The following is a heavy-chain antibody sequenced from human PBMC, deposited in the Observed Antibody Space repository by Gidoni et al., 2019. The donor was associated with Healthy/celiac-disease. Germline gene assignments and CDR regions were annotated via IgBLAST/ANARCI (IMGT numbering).Heavy chain of an antibody. CDR1: GFTFSGSA. CDR2: IRSKANSYAT. D-gene: IGHD4-17*01. CDR3: TRHGEGSNG. V-gene: IGHV3-73*02. J-gene: IGHJ4*02. Sequence: EVQLVESGGGLVQPGGSLKLSCAASGFTFSGSAMHWVRQASGKGLEGVGRIRSKANSYATAYAASVKGRFTISRDDSKNTAYLQMNSLKTEDTAVYYCTRHGEGSNGGGQGTLVTVSS.